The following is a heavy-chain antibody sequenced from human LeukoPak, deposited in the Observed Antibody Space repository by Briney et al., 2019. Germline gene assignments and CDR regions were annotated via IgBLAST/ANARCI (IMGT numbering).Heavy chain of an antibody. Sequence: SGGSLRLSCAASGFTFSSYSMNWVRQAPGKGLEWVSYISSSSSTIYYADSVKGRFTISRDNAKNSLYLQMNSLRAEDTAVYYCARDLVAGAPYYYYYGMDVWGQGTTVTVSS. CDR2: ISSSSSTI. V-gene: IGHV3-48*04. CDR1: GFTFSSYS. D-gene: IGHD6-19*01. CDR3: ARDLVAGAPYYYYYGMDV. J-gene: IGHJ6*02.